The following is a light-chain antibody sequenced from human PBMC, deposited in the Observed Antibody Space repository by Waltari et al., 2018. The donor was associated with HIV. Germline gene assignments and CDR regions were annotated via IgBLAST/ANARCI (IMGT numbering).Light chain of an antibody. CDR3: SAWDGSLGAWV. CDR2: RTD. CDR1: SNNFGNQG. V-gene: IGLV10-54*01. Sequence: QAGLTQQPSVSKGLGQTATFSCPGNSNNFGNQGATWMQQHQGHPPKPLSFRTDNPPSGISERFSASSSGNTASLTITGLQPGDEADYYCSAWDGSLGAWVFGGGTQLTVL. J-gene: IGLJ3*02.